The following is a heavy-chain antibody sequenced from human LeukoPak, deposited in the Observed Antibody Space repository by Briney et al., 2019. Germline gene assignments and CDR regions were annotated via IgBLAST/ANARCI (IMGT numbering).Heavy chain of an antibody. CDR2: ISYDGSSK. V-gene: IGHV3-30-3*01. D-gene: IGHD1-26*01. Sequence: GGSLRLSCAASGFTFSNYALHWVRQAPGKGLEWVALISYDGSSKYYADSVKGRFTISRDNSKNTLYLQMNSLRAEDTAVYYCARVGGTDYYYYYMDVWGKGTTVTVSS. J-gene: IGHJ6*03. CDR1: GFTFSNYA. CDR3: ARVGGTDYYYYYMDV.